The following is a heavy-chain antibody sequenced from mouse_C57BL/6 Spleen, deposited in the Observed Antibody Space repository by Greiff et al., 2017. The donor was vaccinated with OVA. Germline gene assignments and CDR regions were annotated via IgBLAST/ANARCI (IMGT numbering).Heavy chain of an antibody. V-gene: IGHV1-54*01. CDR3: ARYGSYDWYFDV. CDR1: GYAFTNYL. CDR2: INPGSGGT. D-gene: IGHD1-1*02. J-gene: IGHJ1*03. Sequence: QVQLQQSGAELVRPGTSVKVSCKASGYAFTNYLIEWVKQRPGQGLEWIGVINPGSGGTNYNEKFKGKATLTADKSSSTAYMQLSSLTSEDSAVYFCARYGSYDWYFDVCGTGTTVTVSS.